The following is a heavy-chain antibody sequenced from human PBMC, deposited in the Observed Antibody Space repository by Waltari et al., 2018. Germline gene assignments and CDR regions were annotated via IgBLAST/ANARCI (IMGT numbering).Heavy chain of an antibody. J-gene: IGHJ6*02. CDR1: GFTFSSYS. CDR3: ARDPATATEGGMDV. CDR2: ISSSRSTI. Sequence: EVQLVESGGGLVQPGGSLRLSCAASGFTFSSYSMNWVRQAPGKGLEWVSYISSSRSTIYYADSVKGRFTISRDNAKNSLYLQMNSLRAEDTAVYYCARDPATATEGGMDVWGQGTTVTVSS. D-gene: IGHD4-17*01. V-gene: IGHV3-48*01.